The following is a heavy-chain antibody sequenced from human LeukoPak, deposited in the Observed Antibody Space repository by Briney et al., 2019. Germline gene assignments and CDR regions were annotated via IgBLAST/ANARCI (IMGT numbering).Heavy chain of an antibody. D-gene: IGHD3-10*01. CDR1: GYTFTSYA. J-gene: IGHJ4*02. CDR3: ARDWGLWFGEYYFDY. CDR2: INAGNGNT. V-gene: IGHV1-3*01. Sequence: VASVKVSCKASGYTFTSYAMHWVRQAPGRRLEWMGWINAGNGNTKYSQKFQGRVTITRDTSASTAYMELSSLRSEDTAVYYCARDWGLWFGEYYFDYWGQGTLVTVSS.